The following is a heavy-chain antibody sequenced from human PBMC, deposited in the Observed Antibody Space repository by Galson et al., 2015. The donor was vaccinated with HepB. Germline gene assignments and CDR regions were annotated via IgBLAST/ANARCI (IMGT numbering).Heavy chain of an antibody. J-gene: IGHJ6*02. CDR1: GGTFSSYA. CDR2: IIPILGIA. D-gene: IGHD3-10*01. CDR3: ARGYYYGSGSYHYYYGMDV. Sequence: SVKVSCKASGGTFSSYAISWVRQAPGQGLEWMGRIIPILGIANYAQKFQGRVTITADKSTSTAYMELSSLRSEDTAVYYCARGYYYGSGSYHYYYGMDVWGQGTTVTVSS. V-gene: IGHV1-69*04.